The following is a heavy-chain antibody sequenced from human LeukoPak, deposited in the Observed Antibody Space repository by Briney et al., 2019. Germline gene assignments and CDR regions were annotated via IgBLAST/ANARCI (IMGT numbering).Heavy chain of an antibody. D-gene: IGHD5-18*01. CDR2: IYYSGHT. J-gene: IGHJ2*01. CDR3: ARYWGVQLWPHWYFDL. Sequence: SETLSLTCTASGASVTTYYWSWIRQPPGKGLEWIGYIYYSGHTHNNPSLNSRVSISVDTSKNQFSLKLNSVTAADTAVYYCARYWGVQLWPHWYFDLWGRGSLVTVSS. V-gene: IGHV4-59*02. CDR1: GASVTTYY.